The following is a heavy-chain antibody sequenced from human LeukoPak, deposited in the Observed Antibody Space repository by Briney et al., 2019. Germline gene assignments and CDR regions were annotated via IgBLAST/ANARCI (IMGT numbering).Heavy chain of an antibody. Sequence: GGSLRLSCAGSGFTSDDCAMHWVRQAPGKGLEWVSGISCNSGSIGYADSVKGRFTISRDNAKNSLYLQMNSLRAEDTALYYCAKGRGYELPLDNWGQGTLVTVSS. CDR3: AKGRGYELPLDN. CDR2: ISCNSGSI. J-gene: IGHJ4*02. V-gene: IGHV3-9*02. CDR1: GFTSDDCA. D-gene: IGHD2-2*01.